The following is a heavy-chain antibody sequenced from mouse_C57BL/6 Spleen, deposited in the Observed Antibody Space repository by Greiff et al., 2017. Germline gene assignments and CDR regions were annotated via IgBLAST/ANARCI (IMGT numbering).Heavy chain of an antibody. CDR3: ARNYYGSSSYAMDY. D-gene: IGHD1-1*01. V-gene: IGHV2-2*01. CDR2: IWSGGST. Sequence: VQLVESGPGLVQPSQSLSITCTVSGFSLTSYGVHWVRQSPGKGLEWLGVIWSGGSTDYNAAFISRLSISKDNSKSQVFFKMNSLQADDTAIYYCARNYYGSSSYAMDYWGQGTSVTVSS. CDR1: GFSLTSYG. J-gene: IGHJ4*01.